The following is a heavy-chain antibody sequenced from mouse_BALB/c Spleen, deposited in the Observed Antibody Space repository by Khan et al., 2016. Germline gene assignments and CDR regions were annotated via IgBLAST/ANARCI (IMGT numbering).Heavy chain of an antibody. Sequence: EVQLLETGGGLVQPGGSRGLSCEGSGFTFSGFWMSWVRQTPGKTLEWIGNINSDGSAINYAPSIKDRFTIFRDNDKSTLYLQMSNVRSEDTATYFCMRYGSTYWYVDVWGAATTVTVSS. CDR3: MRYGSTYWYVDV. CDR1: GFTFSGFW. V-gene: IGHV11-2*02. D-gene: IGHD1-1*01. CDR2: INSDGSAI. J-gene: IGHJ1*01.